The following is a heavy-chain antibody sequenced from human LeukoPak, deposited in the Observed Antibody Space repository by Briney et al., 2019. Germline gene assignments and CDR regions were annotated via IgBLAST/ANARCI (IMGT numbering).Heavy chain of an antibody. CDR2: ISWNSGSI. CDR3: AKGGYYDSSGLIDY. J-gene: IGHJ4*02. CDR1: GFTFDDYA. D-gene: IGHD3-22*01. Sequence: GRSLRLSCAASGFTFDDYAMHWVRQAPGKGLEWVSGISWNSGSIGYADSVKGRFTISRDNAKNSLYLQMNSLRAEDTALYYCAKGGYYDSSGLIDYWGQGTLVTVSS. V-gene: IGHV3-9*01.